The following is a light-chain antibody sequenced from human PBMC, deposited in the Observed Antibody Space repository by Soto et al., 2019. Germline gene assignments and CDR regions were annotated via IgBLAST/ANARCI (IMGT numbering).Light chain of an antibody. CDR1: QSVDSK. CDR3: QHYSTWLWT. V-gene: IGKV3-15*01. CDR2: GAS. J-gene: IGKJ1*01. Sequence: EIVMTQSPATLSVSPGERATLSCRASQSVDSKLAWYQQKPGQGPRLLIYGASSRATGIPARFSGSGSGTEFPLIISSLQSEDFAVYYCQHYSTWLWTFGQGTKVEIK.